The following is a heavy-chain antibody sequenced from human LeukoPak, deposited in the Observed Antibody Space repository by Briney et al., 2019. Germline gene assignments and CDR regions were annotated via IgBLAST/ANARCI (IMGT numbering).Heavy chain of an antibody. J-gene: IGHJ5*02. CDR2: INPNSGGT. CDR1: GYTFTGYY. V-gene: IGHV1-2*02. Sequence: GASVKVSCKASGYTFTGYYMHWVRQAPGQGLEWMGWINPNSGGTNYAQKFQGRVTMTRDTSISTAYMELSRLRSDDTAVYYWARAFDIWRNWFDPWGQGTMVTVSS. CDR3: ARAFDIWRNWFDP. D-gene: IGHD2-21*01.